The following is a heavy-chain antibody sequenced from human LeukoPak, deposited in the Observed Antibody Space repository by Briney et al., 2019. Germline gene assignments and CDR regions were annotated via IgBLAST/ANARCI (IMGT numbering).Heavy chain of an antibody. J-gene: IGHJ4*02. CDR1: GFTFSTSG. CDR3: ATQQGGNPAY. Sequence: GGSLRLSCAASGFTFSTSGMSWVRQAPGKGLEWVSSISSDASSIHYADSVKGRFTISRDNAKNMLYLQVNSLRAEDTAVCYCATQQGGNPAYWGQGTLVTVSS. CDR2: ISSDASSI. D-gene: IGHD3-16*01. V-gene: IGHV3-23*01.